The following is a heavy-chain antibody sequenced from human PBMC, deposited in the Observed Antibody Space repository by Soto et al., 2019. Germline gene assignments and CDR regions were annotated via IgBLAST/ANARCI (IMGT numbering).Heavy chain of an antibody. Sequence: PGGSLRLSCAAPGFTFSSYGMHWVRQAPGKGLEWVAVISYDGSNKYYADSVKGRFTISRDNSKNTLYLQMNSLRAEDTAVYYCAKDPRGGVVLMNWKGLTGWFDPWGQGTLVTVSS. J-gene: IGHJ5*02. V-gene: IGHV3-30*18. D-gene: IGHD2-8*01. CDR3: AKDPRGGVVLMNWKGLTGWFDP. CDR2: ISYDGSNK. CDR1: GFTFSSYG.